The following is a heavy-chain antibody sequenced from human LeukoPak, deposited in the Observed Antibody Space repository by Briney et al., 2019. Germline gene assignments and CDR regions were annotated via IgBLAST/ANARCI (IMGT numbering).Heavy chain of an antibody. CDR2: VDPEDGET. Sequence: ASVKVSCKASGYTFTDYYMHWVQQAPGKGLEWMGRVDPEDGETIYAEKFQGRVTITADTSTDTAYMELSSLRSEDTVVYYCATGSMGYCSSTSCPSGYWGQGTLVTVSS. CDR3: ATGSMGYCSSTSCPSGY. J-gene: IGHJ4*02. CDR1: GYTFTDYY. D-gene: IGHD2-2*01. V-gene: IGHV1-69-2*01.